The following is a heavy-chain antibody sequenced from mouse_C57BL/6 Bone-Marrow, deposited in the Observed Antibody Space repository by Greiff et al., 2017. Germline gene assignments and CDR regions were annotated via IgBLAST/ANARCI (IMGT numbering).Heavy chain of an antibody. CDR1: GFNIKDDS. Sequence: EVMLQQSGAELVRPGASVKLSCTASGFNIKDDSMHWVKQRPEQGLEWIGWIDPENGDTEYASKFQGKATLTADKSSSTAYMELRSLTSEDSAVYFCASFYYSNSHFDYWGQGTTLTVSA. D-gene: IGHD2-5*01. J-gene: IGHJ2*01. CDR2: IDPENGDT. V-gene: IGHV14-4*01. CDR3: ASFYYSNSHFDY.